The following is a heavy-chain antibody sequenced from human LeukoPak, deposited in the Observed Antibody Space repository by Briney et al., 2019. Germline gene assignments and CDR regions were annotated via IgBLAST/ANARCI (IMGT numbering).Heavy chain of an antibody. CDR1: GFTFSSYA. Sequence: SGGSLRLSCAASGFTFSSYAVHWVRQAPGKGLEWVAVITYEGTNKYYADSVKGRFTISRDNSKNTLFLQMNSLRAEDTAVYFCARERLRGGPGYYYDVMDVWGQGTTVTVFS. J-gene: IGHJ6*02. CDR2: ITYEGTNK. CDR3: ARERLRGGPGYYYDVMDV. V-gene: IGHV3-30*04. D-gene: IGHD3-10*01.